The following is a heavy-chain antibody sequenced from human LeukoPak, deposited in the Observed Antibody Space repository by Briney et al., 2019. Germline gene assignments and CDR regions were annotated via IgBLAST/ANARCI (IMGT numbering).Heavy chain of an antibody. J-gene: IGHJ4*02. D-gene: IGHD2-15*01. CDR1: GFTFSSYW. CDR3: AREAVYCSGGSCYHAYYFDY. V-gene: IGHV3-7*05. Sequence: GGSLRLSCAASGFTFSSYWMSWVRQAPGKGLEWVANIKQDGSEKYYVDSVKGRFTISRDNAKNSLYLQMNSLRAEDTAVYYCAREAVYCSGGSCYHAYYFDYWGQGTLVTVSS. CDR2: IKQDGSEK.